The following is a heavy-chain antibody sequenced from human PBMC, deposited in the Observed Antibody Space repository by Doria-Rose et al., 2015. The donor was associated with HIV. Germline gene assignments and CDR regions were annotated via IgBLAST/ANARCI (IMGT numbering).Heavy chain of an antibody. CDR2: VRYDGSNK. CDR3: AKTSGSSLDY. CDR1: GFIFSSHG. Sequence: SCAAFGFIFSSHGMHWVLPAPGKGLEWVAFVRYDGSNKYYADSVKGRFTISRDNSKKTLYLQMNRLTAEDTAVYYCAKTSGSSLDYWGQGMLVPVSS. J-gene: IGHJ4*02. V-gene: IGHV3-30*02. D-gene: IGHD3-10*01.